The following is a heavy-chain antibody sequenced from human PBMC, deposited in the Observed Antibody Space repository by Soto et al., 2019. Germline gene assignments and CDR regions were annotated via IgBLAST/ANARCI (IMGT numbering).Heavy chain of an antibody. CDR1: GYTFTSYG. Sequence: GASVKVSCKASGYTFTSYGISWVRQAPGQGLEWMGWISAYNGNTNYAQKLQGRVTMTTDTSSSTAYMELRSLRSDDTAVYYCARDSRYSSGWHYFDYWGQGTLVTVSS. V-gene: IGHV1-18*01. D-gene: IGHD6-19*01. CDR3: ARDSRYSSGWHYFDY. CDR2: ISAYNGNT. J-gene: IGHJ4*02.